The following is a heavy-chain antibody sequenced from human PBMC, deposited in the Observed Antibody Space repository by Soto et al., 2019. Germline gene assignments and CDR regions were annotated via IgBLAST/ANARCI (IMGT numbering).Heavy chain of an antibody. CDR2: IRGSDDST. V-gene: IGHV3-23*01. CDR3: AKDPVEWELERFDY. J-gene: IGHJ4*02. CDR1: GFTFSNYA. Sequence: GGSLRLSCAASGFTFSNYAMSWVRQAPGKGLEWVSTIRGSDDSTYYADSVKGRFTISRDDSKNTLYLQMNSLRAEDTAVYYCAKDPVEWELERFDYWGQGTLVTVSS. D-gene: IGHD1-26*01.